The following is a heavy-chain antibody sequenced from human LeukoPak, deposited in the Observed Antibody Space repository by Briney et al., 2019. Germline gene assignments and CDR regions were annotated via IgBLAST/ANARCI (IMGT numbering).Heavy chain of an antibody. J-gene: IGHJ5*02. V-gene: IGHV1-46*01. CDR3: ARDNSVGDNAWWFDP. D-gene: IGHD1-26*01. CDR2: INPTGGST. CDR1: GYTFTSYY. Sequence: ASVKVSCKAAGYTFTSYYMHWVRQAPGQGLEWMGLINPTGGSTGYAQKFQGRVTMTRDMSTSTDYMELSSLRSEDTAIYYCARDNSVGDNAWWFDPWGQGTLVTVSS.